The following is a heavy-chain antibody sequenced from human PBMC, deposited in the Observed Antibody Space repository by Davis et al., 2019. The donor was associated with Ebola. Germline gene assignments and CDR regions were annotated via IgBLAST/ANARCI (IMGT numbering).Heavy chain of an antibody. CDR3: ARDHGGYDLGYYYGMDV. D-gene: IGHD5-12*01. CDR1: GYTFTSYG. Sequence: ASVKVSCKASGYTFTSYGINWVRQATGQGLEWMGWMNPNSGNTGYAQKFQGRVTMTRNTSISTAYMELSSLRSEDTAVYYCARDHGGYDLGYYYGMDVWGQGTTVTVSS. CDR2: MNPNSGNT. J-gene: IGHJ6*02. V-gene: IGHV1-8*01.